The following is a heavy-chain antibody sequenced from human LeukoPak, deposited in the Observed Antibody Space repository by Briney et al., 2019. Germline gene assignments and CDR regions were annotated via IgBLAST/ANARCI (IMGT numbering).Heavy chain of an antibody. J-gene: IGHJ3*02. D-gene: IGHD3-10*01. CDR2: TDTSGNYI. CDR3: ARGRSITLLRGVAMSDGFDI. Sequence: GGSLRLSCAASGFTFSNYGMNWVRQAPGKGLEWVSFTDTSGNYIYYGDSVKGRFTISRDNAKNLVFLQMNGLRAEDTAVYYCARGRSITLLRGVAMSDGFDIWGQGAMVTVSS. V-gene: IGHV3-21*01. CDR1: GFTFSNYG.